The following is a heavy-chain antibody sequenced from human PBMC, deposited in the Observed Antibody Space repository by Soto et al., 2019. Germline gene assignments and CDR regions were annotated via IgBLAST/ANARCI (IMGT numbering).Heavy chain of an antibody. CDR1: GGSICSGGYD. D-gene: IGHD3-22*01. Sequence: PSETLSLTCTVSGGSICSGGYDWSWIRQPPGTGLECIGHIYYGRSTNYNPSLKSRVTLSVDTSTNQCSLTLSSMTAADTAVYYCALRSMAVVPEYWGQGTLVTVSS. J-gene: IGHJ4*02. V-gene: IGHV4-61*08. CDR2: IYYGRST. CDR3: ALRSMAVVPEY.